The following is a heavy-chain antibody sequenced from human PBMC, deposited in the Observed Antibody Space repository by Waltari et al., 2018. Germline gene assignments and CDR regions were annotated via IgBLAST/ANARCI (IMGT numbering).Heavy chain of an antibody. CDR3: ARLGAARPGYYYYYYGMDV. V-gene: IGHV4-59*08. D-gene: IGHD6-6*01. CDR1: GGSISSYY. J-gene: IGHJ6*02. Sequence: QVQLQESGPGLVKPSETLSLTCTVSGGSISSYYWSWIRQPPGKGLEWIGYIYYSGSTNYNPSLKSRVTISVDTSKNQFSLKLSSVTAADTAVYYCARLGAARPGYYYYYYGMDVWGQGTTVTVSS. CDR2: IYYSGST.